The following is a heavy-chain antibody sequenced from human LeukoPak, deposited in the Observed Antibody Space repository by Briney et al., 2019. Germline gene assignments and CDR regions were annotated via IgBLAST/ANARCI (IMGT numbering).Heavy chain of an antibody. CDR2: ISYDGSNK. J-gene: IGHJ4*02. V-gene: IGHV3-30*03. D-gene: IGHD2-15*01. Sequence: PGGSLRLSCAASGFTFSSYGMHWVRQAPGKGLEWVAVISYDGSNKYYADSVKGRFTISRDNSKNTLYLQMNSLRAEDTAVYYCASGYCSGGSCFSVDYWGQGTLVTVSS. CDR3: ASGYCSGGSCFSVDY. CDR1: GFTFSSYG.